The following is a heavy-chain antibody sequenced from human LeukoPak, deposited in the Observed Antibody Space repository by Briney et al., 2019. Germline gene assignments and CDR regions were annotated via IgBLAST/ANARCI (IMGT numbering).Heavy chain of an antibody. CDR3: VRDLT. V-gene: IGHV3-53*01. CDR2: IYSGGST. Sequence: PGGSLRLSCAASGFTFSSNPMTWVRQAPGKGLEWVSVIYSGGSTYYADSVKGRFIISRDNSKNTLSLQMNSLIAEDTAVYYCVRDLTWGQGTLVTVSS. CDR1: GFTFSSNP. J-gene: IGHJ5*02.